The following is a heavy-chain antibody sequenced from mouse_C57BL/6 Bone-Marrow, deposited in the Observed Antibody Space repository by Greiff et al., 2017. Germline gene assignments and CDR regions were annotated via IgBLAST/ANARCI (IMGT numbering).Heavy chain of an antibody. J-gene: IGHJ2*01. V-gene: IGHV1-82*01. Sequence: VQLQQSGPELVKPGASVKISCKASGYAFSSSWMNWVKQRPGKGLEWIGRIYPGDGGTNYNGKFKGKATLTADKSSSTAYVQLSSLTSEDSAVYYYAKGHFDYWGQGTALTVSS. CDR2: IYPGDGGT. CDR1: GYAFSSSW. CDR3: AKGHFDY.